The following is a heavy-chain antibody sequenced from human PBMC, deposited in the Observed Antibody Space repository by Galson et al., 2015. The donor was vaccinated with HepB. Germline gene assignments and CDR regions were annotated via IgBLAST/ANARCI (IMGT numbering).Heavy chain of an antibody. D-gene: IGHD3-22*01. Sequence: SLRLSCAASGFTVSSNYMSWVRQAPGKGLEWVSIIYSGTSTYNVDSVRGRFTISRHNFKNTLYLQMNSLRAEDTAVYYCARGPRYYYDSSGPGYFDYWGQGTLVTVSS. CDR2: IYSGTST. CDR3: ARGPRYYYDSSGPGYFDY. CDR1: GFTVSSNY. V-gene: IGHV3-53*04. J-gene: IGHJ4*02.